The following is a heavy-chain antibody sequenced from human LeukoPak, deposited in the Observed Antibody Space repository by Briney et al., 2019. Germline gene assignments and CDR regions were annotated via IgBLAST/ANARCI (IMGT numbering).Heavy chain of an antibody. Sequence: PGGSLRLSCAASGFTFTTYSMNWVRQAPGKGLEWVSHMGIGTSTIGYAYSVKGRCTISRDNANNSVHLQMSNLRLQDSAVYYCVRDKDWGFDSWGQGTLVTVSS. CDR3: VRDKDWGFDS. CDR2: MGIGTSTI. V-gene: IGHV3-48*01. CDR1: GFTFTTYS. D-gene: IGHD7-27*01. J-gene: IGHJ4*02.